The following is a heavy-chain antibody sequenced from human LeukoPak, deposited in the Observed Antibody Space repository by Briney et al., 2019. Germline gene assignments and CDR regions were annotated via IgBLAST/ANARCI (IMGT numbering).Heavy chain of an antibody. CDR2: INPNSGGT. D-gene: IGHD3-3*01. V-gene: IGHV1-2*02. CDR3: ARSGGTSGPELDY. Sequence: ASVKVSCKASGYTFTGYYMHWVRQAPGQGLEWMGWINPNSGGTNYAQKFQGRVTMTRDTSISTAYMELSRVTSDDTAVYYCARSGGTSGPELDYWGQGTLVTVSS. J-gene: IGHJ4*02. CDR1: GYTFTGYY.